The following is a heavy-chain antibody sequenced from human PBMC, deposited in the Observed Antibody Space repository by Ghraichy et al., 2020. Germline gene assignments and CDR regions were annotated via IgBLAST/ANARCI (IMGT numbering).Heavy chain of an antibody. D-gene: IGHD3-10*01. J-gene: IGHJ6*02. CDR3: ARGAAGSGSMIGRPTTLYYYGMDV. V-gene: IGHV4-31*03. CDR1: GGSISSGGYY. CDR2: IYYSGST. Sequence: SQTLSLTCTVSGGSISSGGYYWSWIRQHPGKGLEWIGYIYYSGSTYYNPSLKSRVTISVDTSKNQFSLKLSSVTAADTAVYYCARGAAGSGSMIGRPTTLYYYGMDVWGQGTTVTVSS.